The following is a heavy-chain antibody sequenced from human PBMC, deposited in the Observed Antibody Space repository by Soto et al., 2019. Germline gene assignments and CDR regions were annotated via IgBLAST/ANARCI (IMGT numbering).Heavy chain of an antibody. D-gene: IGHD1-1*01. Sequence: ASVKVSCKASGYPFTAYYIHWIRQAPGQGLQWMGRVNPSVNSTTYAEKFQGRVTVTWDTSTSTVFLEMISLRSEDSALYYCARGPPRGAYTTHFDHWGQGSLVTVS. CDR1: GYPFTAYY. CDR3: ARGPPRGAYTTHFDH. J-gene: IGHJ5*02. CDR2: VNPSVNST. V-gene: IGHV1-46*01.